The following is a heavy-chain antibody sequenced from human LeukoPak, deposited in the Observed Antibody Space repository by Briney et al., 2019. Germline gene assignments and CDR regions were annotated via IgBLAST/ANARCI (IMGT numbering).Heavy chain of an antibody. V-gene: IGHV3-30*09. J-gene: IGHJ4*02. CDR1: GFTFSSYE. CDR2: ISYDGTNK. D-gene: IGHD2-15*01. Sequence: PGGSLRLSCAASGFTFSSYEMHWVRQAPGKGLEWVTLISYDGTNKYYADSVKGRFAVSRDNSNNTVFLQMHSLSAEDTAVYYCAGVSGCSGGICTSLKYWGQGTLVTVSS. CDR3: AGVSGCSGGICTSLKY.